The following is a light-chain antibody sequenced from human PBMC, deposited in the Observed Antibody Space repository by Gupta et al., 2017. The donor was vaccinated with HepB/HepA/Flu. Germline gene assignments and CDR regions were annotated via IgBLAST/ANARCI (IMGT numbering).Light chain of an antibody. CDR1: ISNLGAGYD. Sequence: SVLTQPLSVSLAPGLGLPTPCTSGISNLGAGYDVHWYQQLPGTAPKLLIYGNTNRPSGVPDRFSGSKSGTSASLATTGLQAEDEADYYCQSSGSSLIVPYVFGTGTRVTVL. V-gene: IGLV1-40*01. CDR2: GNT. CDR3: QSSGSSLIVPYV. J-gene: IGLJ1*01.